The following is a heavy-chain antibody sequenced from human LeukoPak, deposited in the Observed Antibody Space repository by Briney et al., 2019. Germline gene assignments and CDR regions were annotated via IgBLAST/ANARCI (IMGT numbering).Heavy chain of an antibody. CDR2: IYYSGST. CDR3: ARCIAAAGTGGFDY. V-gene: IGHV4-59*01. CDR1: GGSISSYY. D-gene: IGHD6-13*01. Sequence: PSETLSLTCTVSGGSISSYYWSWIRQPPGKGLEWIGYIYYSGSTNYNPSLKSRVTISVDTSKNQFSLKLSSVTAADTAVYYCARCIAAAGTGGFDYWGQGTLVTVSS. J-gene: IGHJ4*02.